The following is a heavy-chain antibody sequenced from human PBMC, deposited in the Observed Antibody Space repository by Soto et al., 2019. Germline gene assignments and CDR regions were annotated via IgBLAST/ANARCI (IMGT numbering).Heavy chain of an antibody. CDR1: GYTFTSYD. CDR2: MNPNSGNT. Sequence: ASVTVCCKASGYTFTSYDSNWVRQAPGQGLEWMGWMNPNSGNTGYAQKFQGRVTMTRNTSISTAYMELSSLRSEDTAVYYCARVYYDFWSGYWIGQDYYYYYMDVWGKGTMVTVSS. CDR3: ARVYYDFWSGYWIGQDYYYYYMDV. D-gene: IGHD3-3*01. V-gene: IGHV1-8*01. J-gene: IGHJ6*03.